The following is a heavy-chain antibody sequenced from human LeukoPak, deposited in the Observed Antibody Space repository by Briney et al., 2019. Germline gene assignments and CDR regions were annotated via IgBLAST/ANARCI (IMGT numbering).Heavy chain of an antibody. Sequence: SGPALVKPTQTLTLTCTFSGFSLSSNGICVSWIRQPPGKALEWLARIDWDDDKYYSTSLRPRLTISKDTSKNQVVLTVTKMDPVDTATYYCARTVGGEGTINDYWGQGTLVTVSS. CDR1: GFSLSSNGIC. J-gene: IGHJ4*02. CDR3: ARTVGGEGTINDY. CDR2: IDWDDDK. D-gene: IGHD5-12*01. V-gene: IGHV2-70*11.